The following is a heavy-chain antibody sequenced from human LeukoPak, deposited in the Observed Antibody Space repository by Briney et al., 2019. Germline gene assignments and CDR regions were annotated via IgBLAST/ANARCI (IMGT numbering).Heavy chain of an antibody. CDR2: AYYRSKWYN. V-gene: IGHV6-1*01. CDR3: TRSSGHFDY. J-gene: IGHJ4*02. Sequence: SQTLSLTCAISGDSVSSNSAAWNWIRPSPSRGLEWLGRAYYRSKWYNDYAVSVKSRITINSDTFKNQFSLQLNSVTPEDTAVYYCTRSSGHFDYWGQGTLVTVSS. D-gene: IGHD3-22*01. CDR1: GDSVSSNSAA.